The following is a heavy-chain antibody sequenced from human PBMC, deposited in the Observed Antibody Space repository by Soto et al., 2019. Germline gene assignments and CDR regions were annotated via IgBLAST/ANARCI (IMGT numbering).Heavy chain of an antibody. D-gene: IGHD2-2*01. CDR3: AKDASSCFYYYYGMDV. CDR2: ISGYNDNT. CDR1: GYIFSNFG. J-gene: IGHJ6*02. V-gene: IGHV1-18*01. Sequence: QIQLVQSGPEVRKPGASVKVSCKASGYIFSNFGIRWVRQAPGQGLEWMGWISGYNDNTNYAQKFQDTVRMTTDISTITAYMELTHLRTEDTAVYYCAKDASSCFYYYYGMDVWGQGTTVTVSS.